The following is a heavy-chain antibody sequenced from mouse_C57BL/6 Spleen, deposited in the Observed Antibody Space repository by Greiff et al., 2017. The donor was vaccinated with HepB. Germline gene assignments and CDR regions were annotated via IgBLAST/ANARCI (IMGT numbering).Heavy chain of an antibody. CDR3: TRVDGN. V-gene: IGHV1-15*01. Sequence: VQLQQSGAELVRPGASVTLSCKASGYTFTDYEMHWVKQTPVHGLEWIGAIDPETGGTAYNQKFTGKAILTADKSSSTAYMELRSLTSEDSAVYYCTRVDGNWGQGTLVTVSA. J-gene: IGHJ3*01. CDR2: IDPETGGT. D-gene: IGHD2-1*01. CDR1: GYTFTDYE.